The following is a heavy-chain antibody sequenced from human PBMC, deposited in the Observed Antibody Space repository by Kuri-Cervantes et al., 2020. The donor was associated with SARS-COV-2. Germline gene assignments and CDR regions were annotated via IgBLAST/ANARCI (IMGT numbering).Heavy chain of an antibody. V-gene: IGHV3-30*02. CDR2: IRYDGSNK. D-gene: IGHD6-13*01. Sequence: GESLKISCAASGFTFSSYWMSWVRQAPGKGLEWVAFIRYDGSNKYYADSVKGRFTISRDNSKNTLYLQMNSLRAEDTAAYYCAKERDSLRTSGIAAAGTGFDYWVQGTLVTVSS. CDR1: GFTFSSYW. J-gene: IGHJ4*02. CDR3: AKERDSLRTSGIAAAGTGFDY.